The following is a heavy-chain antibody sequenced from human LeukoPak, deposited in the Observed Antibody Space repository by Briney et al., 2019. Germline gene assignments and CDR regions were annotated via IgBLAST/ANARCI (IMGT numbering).Heavy chain of an antibody. CDR3: ARNREPAATIDY. CDR2: INHSGST. V-gene: IGHV4-34*01. CDR1: GESFSGYY. J-gene: IGHJ4*02. D-gene: IGHD2-2*01. Sequence: SETLSLTCAVYGESFSGYYWNWIRQPPGKGLEWIGEINHSGSTNYNPSLQSRVTISVDTSKNQFSLTLSSVTAADTAVYFCARNREPAATIDYWGQGTLVTVSS.